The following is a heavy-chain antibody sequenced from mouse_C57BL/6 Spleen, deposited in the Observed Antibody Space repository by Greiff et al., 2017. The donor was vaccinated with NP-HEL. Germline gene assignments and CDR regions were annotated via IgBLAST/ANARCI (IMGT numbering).Heavy chain of an antibody. CDR1: GYTFTSYW. CDR3: ARSGSNYSYFDV. Sequence: QVQLQQPGAELVMPGASVQLSCKASGYTFTSYWMHWVKQRPGQGLEWIGEIDPSDSYTNYNQKFKGKSTLTVDKSSSTAYMQLSSLTSEDSAVYYCARSGSNYSYFDVWGTGTTVTVSS. V-gene: IGHV1-69*01. J-gene: IGHJ1*03. CDR2: IDPSDSYT. D-gene: IGHD1-1*01.